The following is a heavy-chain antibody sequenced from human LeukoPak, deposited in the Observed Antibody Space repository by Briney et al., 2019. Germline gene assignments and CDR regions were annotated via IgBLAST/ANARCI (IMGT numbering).Heavy chain of an antibody. CDR3: ARQEYYYDSSGYLLLDY. J-gene: IGHJ4*02. CDR1: GGSISSSSYY. D-gene: IGHD3-22*01. Sequence: SETLSLTCTVSGGSISSSSYYWGWIRQPPGKGLEWIGSIYYSGSTYYNPSLKSRVTISVDTSKNQFSLKLSSVTAADTAVYYCARQEYYYDSSGYLLLDYWGQGTLVTVSS. V-gene: IGHV4-39*01. CDR2: IYYSGST.